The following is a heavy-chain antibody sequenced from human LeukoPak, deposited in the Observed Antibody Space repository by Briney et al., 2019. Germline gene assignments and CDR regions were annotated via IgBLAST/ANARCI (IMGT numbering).Heavy chain of an antibody. CDR2: IYTSGST. CDR3: ARAYYDTSGYPGWYFDL. J-gene: IGHJ2*01. CDR1: GGSISSYY. Sequence: SETLSLTCTVSGGSISSYYWSWIRQPAGKGLQWIGRIYTSGSTNYNPSLKSRVTMSVDTSKNQFSLKLTSVTAADTAVYYYARAYYDTSGYPGWYFDLWGRGTLVTVSS. D-gene: IGHD3-22*01. V-gene: IGHV4-4*07.